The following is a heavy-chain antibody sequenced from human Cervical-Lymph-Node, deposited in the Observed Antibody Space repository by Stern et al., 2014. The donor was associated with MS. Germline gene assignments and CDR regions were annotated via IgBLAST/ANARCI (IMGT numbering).Heavy chain of an antibody. CDR1: KVTFTDFQ. J-gene: IGHJ6*02. Sequence: EVQLVESGGALVKPGLSLRLSCAASKVTFTDFQTNWVLQAPGKGLEWVSSISTGSTYIFYADSVKGRFTISRDNAKNSLYLQMNSLRAEDTAIYYCARGYAYMDVWGQGTTVTVSS. CDR2: ISTGSTYI. D-gene: IGHD5-12*01. V-gene: IGHV3-21*01. CDR3: ARGYAYMDV.